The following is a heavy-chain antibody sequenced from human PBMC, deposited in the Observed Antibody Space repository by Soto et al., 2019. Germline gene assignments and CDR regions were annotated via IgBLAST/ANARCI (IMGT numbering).Heavy chain of an antibody. D-gene: IGHD3-10*01. CDR1: GGSISSGGYY. V-gene: IGHV4-31*03. CDR2: IYYSGST. J-gene: IGHJ5*02. CDR3: AKGEIGFGELSYRWFDP. Sequence: QVQLQESGPGLVKPSQTLSLTCTVSGGSISSGGYYCSWIRQHPGKGLEWIGYIYYSGSTYYNPSLKSRVTIAVDTSKNQFSLKLSSVTAADTAVYYCAKGEIGFGELSYRWFDPWGQGTLVTVSS.